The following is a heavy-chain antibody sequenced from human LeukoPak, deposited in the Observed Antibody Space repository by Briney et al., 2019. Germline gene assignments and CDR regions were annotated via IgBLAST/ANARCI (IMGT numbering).Heavy chain of an antibody. CDR2: INAYNGNT. CDR1: GYTFTSYG. J-gene: IGHJ4*02. V-gene: IGHV1-18*01. Sequence: ASVKVSCKASGYTFTSYGISWVRQAPGQGLEWMGWINAYNGNTNYAQKLQGRVTMTTDTSTSTAYMELRSLRSDDTAVYYCARDTAGGWYYDSSGYYDYWGQGTLVTVSS. CDR3: ARDTAGGWYYDSSGYYDY. D-gene: IGHD3-22*01.